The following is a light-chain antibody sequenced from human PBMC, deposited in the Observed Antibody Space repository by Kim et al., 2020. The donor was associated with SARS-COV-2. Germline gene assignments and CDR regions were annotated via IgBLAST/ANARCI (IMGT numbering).Light chain of an antibody. CDR1: KLGDKY. CDR3: QAWDSSTGV. J-gene: IGLJ3*02. CDR2: QDS. V-gene: IGLV3-1*01. Sequence: SYELTQPPSVSVSPGQTASITCSGDKLGDKYACWYQQKPGQSPVLVIYQDSKRPSGIPERFSGSNSGNTATPTISGTQAMDEADYYCQAWDSSTGVLGGGTKLTVL.